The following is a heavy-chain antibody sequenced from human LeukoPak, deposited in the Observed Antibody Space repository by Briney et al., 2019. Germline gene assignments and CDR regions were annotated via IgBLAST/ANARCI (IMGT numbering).Heavy chain of an antibody. V-gene: IGHV4-39*01. CDR3: ARQTWIQLWHGYYFDY. D-gene: IGHD5-18*01. CDR1: GGSISSSSYY. J-gene: IGHJ4*02. CDR2: IYYSGST. Sequence: SETLSLTCTVSGGSISSSSYYWGWIRRPPGKGLEWIGIIYYSGSTYYNPSLKSRVTISVDSSKNQFSLRLSSVTAADTAVYYCARQTWIQLWHGYYFDYWGQGTLVTVSS.